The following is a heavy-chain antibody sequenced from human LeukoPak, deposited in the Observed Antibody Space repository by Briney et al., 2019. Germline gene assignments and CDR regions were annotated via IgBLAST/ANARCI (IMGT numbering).Heavy chain of an antibody. V-gene: IGHV3-53*01. CDR1: GFTVTYTY. CDR2: MYAGDGGA. Sequence: PGGSLRLSCAASGFTVTYTYMSWVRQTPGKGLEWVSVMYAGDGGAYYADSVKGRFTISRENSNNTLYLHMDSLRAEDTAVYYCAKAPVWNYYYGLDVWGQGTTVTVSS. J-gene: IGHJ6*02. CDR3: AKAPVWNYYYGLDV. D-gene: IGHD2-21*01.